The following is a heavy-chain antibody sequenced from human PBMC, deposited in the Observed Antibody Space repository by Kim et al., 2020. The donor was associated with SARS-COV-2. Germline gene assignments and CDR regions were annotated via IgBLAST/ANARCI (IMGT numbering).Heavy chain of an antibody. CDR3: ARTSYSSGWYDLDY. V-gene: IGHV7-4-1*02. Sequence: AQGFTGRFVFSLDTSVSTAYLQISSLKAEDTAVYYCARTSYSSGWYDLDYWGQGTLVTVSS. D-gene: IGHD6-19*01. J-gene: IGHJ4*02.